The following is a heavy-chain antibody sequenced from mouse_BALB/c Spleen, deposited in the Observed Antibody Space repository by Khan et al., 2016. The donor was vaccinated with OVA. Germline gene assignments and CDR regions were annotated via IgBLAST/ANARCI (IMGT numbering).Heavy chain of an antibody. J-gene: IGHJ3*01. V-gene: IGHV1S135*01. D-gene: IGHD2-2*01. CDR2: IDPFSGRT. CDR3: TRHGYVAWFTY. CDR1: GYSFTSYY. Sequence: EVQLQQSGPELMKPGASVKISCKASGYSFTSYYIHWVMQSHGKSLEWIGYIDPFSGRTTYNQKFKGKATLTVDKSSSTADIHLSNLTSEDSAVYYCTRHGYVAWFTYWGQGTLVTVSA.